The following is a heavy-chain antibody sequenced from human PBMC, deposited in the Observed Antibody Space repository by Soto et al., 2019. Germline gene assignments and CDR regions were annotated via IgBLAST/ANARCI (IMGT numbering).Heavy chain of an antibody. J-gene: IGHJ5*02. CDR1: GFTFSSYA. D-gene: IGHD4-17*01. V-gene: IGHV3-23*01. CDR3: AKSEFSTVTIVS. Sequence: GESLKISCAASGFTFSSYAMSWVRQAPGKGLEWVSAISGSGGSTYYADSVKGRFTISRDNSKNTLYLQMNSLRAEDTAVYYCAKSEFSTVTIVSWGQGTLVTVSS. CDR2: ISGSGGST.